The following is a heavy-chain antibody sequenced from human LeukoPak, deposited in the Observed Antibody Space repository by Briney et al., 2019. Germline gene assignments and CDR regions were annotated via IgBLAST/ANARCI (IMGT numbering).Heavy chain of an antibody. V-gene: IGHV4-39*07. Sequence: SETLSLTCTVSGGSISSSSYYWSWIRQPPGKGLEWIGEINHSGSTNYNPSLKSRVTISVDTSKNQFSLKLSSVTAADTAVYYCASQRSDYYGSGSSYYFDYWGQGTLVTVSS. J-gene: IGHJ4*02. D-gene: IGHD3-10*01. CDR3: ASQRSDYYGSGSSYYFDY. CDR1: GGSISSSSYY. CDR2: INHSGST.